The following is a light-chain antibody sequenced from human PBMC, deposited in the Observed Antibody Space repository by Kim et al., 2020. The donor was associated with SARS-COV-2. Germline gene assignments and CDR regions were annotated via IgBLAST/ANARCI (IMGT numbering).Light chain of an antibody. CDR2: DGF. V-gene: IGKV1-33*01. CDR3: QQYGKLPGT. Sequence: ASVRDQVNHNCPARQGHSKQLKWYQPKPGKAPKVPILDGFKLETRVPSKFSGSGFWTDFTFTIKRLQPEGIATYFWQQYGKLPGTFGPGTKVDIK. CDR1: QGHSKQ. J-gene: IGKJ3*01.